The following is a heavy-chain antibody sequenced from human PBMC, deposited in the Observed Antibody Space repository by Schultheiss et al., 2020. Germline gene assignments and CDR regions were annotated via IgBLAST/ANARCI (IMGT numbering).Heavy chain of an antibody. Sequence: SETLSLTCTVSGGSISSSRYYWGWIRQPPGKGLEWIGYIYYSGSTYYNPSLKSRVTISVDTSKNQFSLKLSSVTAADTAVYYCARGRVGSWYVNGWFDPWGQGTLVTVSS. CDR2: IYYSGST. J-gene: IGHJ5*02. V-gene: IGHV4-39*01. CDR1: GGSISSSRYY. CDR3: ARGRVGSWYVNGWFDP. D-gene: IGHD6-13*01.